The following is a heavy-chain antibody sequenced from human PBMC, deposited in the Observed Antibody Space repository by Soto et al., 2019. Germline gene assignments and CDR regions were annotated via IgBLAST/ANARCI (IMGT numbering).Heavy chain of an antibody. D-gene: IGHD4-17*01. V-gene: IGHV1-18*04. J-gene: IGHJ4*02. CDR2: ISAYNGNT. CDR3: SKDQLGSTTIDF. Sequence: QVQLVQSGAEVKKPGASVKVSCKASGYTFSNYGITWVRQAPGQGLEWMGWISAYNGNTNFGQKFHDRVTMTRDTSTRTAYMELRRLSSDDTAGYYCSKDQLGSTTIDFWGQGTLVTVSS. CDR1: GYTFSNYG.